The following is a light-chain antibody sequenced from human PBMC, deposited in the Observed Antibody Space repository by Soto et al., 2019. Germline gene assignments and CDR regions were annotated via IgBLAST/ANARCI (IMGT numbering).Light chain of an antibody. CDR2: DVS. J-gene: IGLJ2*01. Sequence: QSVLTQPASVSGSPGQAITISCTGTSSDLGGYNSASHYQQLPGKAPQLIIFDVSHRPSGVAHRFSASKSGNTASRIISGLQAVDETAYYYRSNVSITTRKVFGGGTTVTVL. CDR1: SSDLGGYNS. V-gene: IGLV2-14*03. CDR3: RSNVSITTRKV.